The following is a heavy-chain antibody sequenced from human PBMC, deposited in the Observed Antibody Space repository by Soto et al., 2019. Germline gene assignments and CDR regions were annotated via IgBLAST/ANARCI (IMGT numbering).Heavy chain of an antibody. Sequence: QVQLQESGPGLVKPSQTLSLTCTVSGGPISTGGYYWGWIRQHTERGLEWIGYIYHSGMTFSNPSLQSRVAISIDTSKNKFSLKLSSVTAADTAVYYCATVRWELHDAFDIWGQGTMVSVSS. CDR2: IYHSGMT. J-gene: IGHJ3*02. CDR3: ATVRWELHDAFDI. CDR1: GGPISTGGYY. V-gene: IGHV4-31*03. D-gene: IGHD1-26*01.